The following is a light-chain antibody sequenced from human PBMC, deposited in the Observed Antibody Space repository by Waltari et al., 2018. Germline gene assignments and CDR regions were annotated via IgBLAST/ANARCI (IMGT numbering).Light chain of an antibody. CDR1: QSISSY. CDR3: QQSYSTPMYT. J-gene: IGKJ2*01. V-gene: IGKV1-39*01. Sequence: DIQMTQSPSSLSASVGDRVTITCRASQSISSYLNWYQQKPGKAPKLLIYAASSLQSGVPLRFSDRGSGTDFTRTISSLQPEDFATYYCQQSYSTPMYTFGQRTKLEIK. CDR2: AAS.